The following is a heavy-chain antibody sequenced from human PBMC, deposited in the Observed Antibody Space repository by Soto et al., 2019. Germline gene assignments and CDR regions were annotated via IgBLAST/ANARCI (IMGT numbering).Heavy chain of an antibody. D-gene: IGHD3-10*01. J-gene: IGHJ4*02. V-gene: IGHV3-7*05. CDR2: IKQDGSEK. CDR3: ARVRPQWFGECYFDY. CDR1: GFTFSSYW. Sequence: GGSLRLSCAASGFTFSSYWMSWVRQAPGKGLEWVANIKQDGSEKYYVDSVKGRFTISRDNAKNSLYLQMNSLRAEDTAVYYCARVRPQWFGECYFDYWGQGTLVTVS.